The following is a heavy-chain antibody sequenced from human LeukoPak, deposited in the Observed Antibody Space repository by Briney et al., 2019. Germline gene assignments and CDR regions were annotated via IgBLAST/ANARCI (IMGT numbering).Heavy chain of an antibody. CDR1: GFTVSSNY. Sequence: GGSLRLSCAASGFTVSSNYMSWVRQAPGKGLEWVSVIYSGGGTYYADSVKGRFTISRDSSKNTLYLQMNSLRAEDTAVYYCARDHDSSGSYYYYYGMDVWGQGTTVTVSS. CDR2: IYSGGGT. J-gene: IGHJ6*02. D-gene: IGHD3-22*01. V-gene: IGHV3-66*01. CDR3: ARDHDSSGSYYYYYGMDV.